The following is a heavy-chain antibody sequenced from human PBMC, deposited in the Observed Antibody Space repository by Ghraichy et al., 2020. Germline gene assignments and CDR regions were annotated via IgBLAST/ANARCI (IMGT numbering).Heavy chain of an antibody. CDR1: GFTFSNAW. CDR3: TTDPRITMVRGVIIRGNY. D-gene: IGHD3-10*01. V-gene: IGHV3-15*01. J-gene: IGHJ4*02. CDR2: IKSKTDGGTT. Sequence: GGSLRLSCAASGFTFSNAWMSWVRQAPGKGLEWVGRIKSKTDGGTTDYAAPVKGRFTISRDDSKNTLYLQMNSLKTEDTAVYYCTTDPRITMVRGVIIRGNYWGQGTLVTVSS.